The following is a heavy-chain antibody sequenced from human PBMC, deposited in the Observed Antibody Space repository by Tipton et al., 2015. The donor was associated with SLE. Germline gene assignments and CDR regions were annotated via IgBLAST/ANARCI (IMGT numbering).Heavy chain of an antibody. Sequence: QSGPEVKKPGASVRVSCKASGFTFISYGISWVRQAPGQGLQWMGWISAYNGNTNYAQKLQGRVTMTTDTSTITTDMELRSLRSDDTAVYYCARVDMYYYDSSGSPGSAFDIWGPGTMVTVSS. V-gene: IGHV1-18*01. D-gene: IGHD3-22*01. CDR2: ISAYNGNT. CDR1: GFTFISYG. J-gene: IGHJ3*02. CDR3: ARVDMYYYDSSGSPGSAFDI.